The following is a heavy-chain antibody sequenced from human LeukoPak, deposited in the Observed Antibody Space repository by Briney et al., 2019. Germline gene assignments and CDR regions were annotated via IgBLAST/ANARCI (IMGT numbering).Heavy chain of an antibody. CDR1: GFTFRSLG. D-gene: IGHD3-10*01. Sequence: PGGSLRLSCRASGFTFRSLGMHWVRQAPGNGLEWVAVIAYNGSSAYYGDSVKGRFTISRDNSKNTLYLQLNSLRPEDTAVYYCANLTPRGHGMDVWGHGTTVIVSS. CDR2: IAYNGSSA. CDR3: ANLTPRGHGMDV. J-gene: IGHJ6*02. V-gene: IGHV3-30*18.